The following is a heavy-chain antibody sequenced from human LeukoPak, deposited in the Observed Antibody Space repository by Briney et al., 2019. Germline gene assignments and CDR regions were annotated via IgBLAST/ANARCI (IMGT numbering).Heavy chain of an antibody. CDR1: GGTFSSYA. Sequence: ASVKVSCKASGGTFSSYAISWVRQAPGPGLEWMGGIIPIFGTANYAQKFQGRVTITADESTSTAYMELSSLRSEDTAVYYCARLWAYSGSYSWFDPWGQGTLVTVSS. CDR2: IIPIFGTA. D-gene: IGHD1-26*01. CDR3: ARLWAYSGSYSWFDP. V-gene: IGHV1-69*13. J-gene: IGHJ5*02.